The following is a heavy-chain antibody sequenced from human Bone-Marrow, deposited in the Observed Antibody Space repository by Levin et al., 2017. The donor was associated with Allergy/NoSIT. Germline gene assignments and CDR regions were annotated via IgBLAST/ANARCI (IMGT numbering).Heavy chain of an antibody. Sequence: SETLSLTCAVYGGSFSGYYWSWIRQPPGKGLEWIGEINHSGSTNYNPSLKSRVTISVDTSKNQFSLKLSSVTAADTAVYYCARTPAIVVVPAAIRGAFDIWGQGTMVTVSS. J-gene: IGHJ3*02. CDR3: ARTPAIVVVPAAIRGAFDI. CDR2: INHSGST. V-gene: IGHV4-34*01. CDR1: GGSFSGYY. D-gene: IGHD2-2*01.